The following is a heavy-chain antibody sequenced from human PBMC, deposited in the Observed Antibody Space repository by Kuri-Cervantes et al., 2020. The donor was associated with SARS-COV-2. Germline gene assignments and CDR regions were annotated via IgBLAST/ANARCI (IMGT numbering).Heavy chain of an antibody. D-gene: IGHD4-17*01. J-gene: IGHJ4*02. CDR2: ISSSSSYI. CDR3: AKSQVTIPGNDY. CDR1: GFTFSSYS. Sequence: GESLKISCAASGFTFSSYSMNWVRQAPGKGLEWVSSISSSSSYIYYADSVKGRFTISRDNAKNSLYLQMNSLRAEDTAVYYCAKSQVTIPGNDYWGQGTLVTVSS. V-gene: IGHV3-21*01.